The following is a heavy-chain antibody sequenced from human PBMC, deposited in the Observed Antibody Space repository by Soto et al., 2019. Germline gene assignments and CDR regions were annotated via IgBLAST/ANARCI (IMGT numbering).Heavy chain of an antibody. CDR3: ARAKFSSWYYFEY. Sequence: GGSLRLSCAASGFTFSDHYMDWVRQAPGKGLEWVGRTRNKANSYNTEYAASVKGRFTISRDDSKNSLYLQMNSLKTEDTALYYCARAKFSSWYYFEYWGQGTLVPVSS. D-gene: IGHD6-13*01. J-gene: IGHJ4*02. CDR2: TRNKANSYNT. CDR1: GFTFSDHY. V-gene: IGHV3-72*01.